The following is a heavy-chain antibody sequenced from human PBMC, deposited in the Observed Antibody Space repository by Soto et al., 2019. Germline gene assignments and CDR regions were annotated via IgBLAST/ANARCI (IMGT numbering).Heavy chain of an antibody. J-gene: IGHJ4*02. CDR3: AAGVEYSSSSHYLDY. CDR2: IVVGSGNT. Sequence: ASVKVSCKASGFTFTSSAVQWVRQARGQRLEWIGWIVVGSGNTNYAQKFQERVTITRDMSTSTAYMELSSLRSEDTAVYYCAAGVEYSSSSHYLDYWGQGPLVTVSS. V-gene: IGHV1-58*01. CDR1: GFTFTSSA. D-gene: IGHD6-6*01.